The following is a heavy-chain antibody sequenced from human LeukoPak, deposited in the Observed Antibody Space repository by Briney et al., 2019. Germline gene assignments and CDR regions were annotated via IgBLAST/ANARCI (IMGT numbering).Heavy chain of an antibody. Sequence: GGSLRLSCSASGFTFSSYAMHWVRQAPGKGLEYVSAISSNGGSTYYADSVKGRFTISRDNSKNTLYLQMSSLRAEDTAVYYCVKDRAVVAAEDCFDYWGQGTLVTVSS. CDR1: GFTFSSYA. V-gene: IGHV3-64D*06. D-gene: IGHD2-15*01. J-gene: IGHJ4*02. CDR2: ISSNGGST. CDR3: VKDRAVVAAEDCFDY.